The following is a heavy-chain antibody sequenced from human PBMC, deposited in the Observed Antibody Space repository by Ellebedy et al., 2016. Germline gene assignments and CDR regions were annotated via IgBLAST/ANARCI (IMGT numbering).Heavy chain of an antibody. J-gene: IGHJ4*02. D-gene: IGHD2-15*01. V-gene: IGHV1-46*01. CDR1: GYTFTNYY. CDR2: LYPNAGST. CDR3: SRAVTTGGINVFDY. Sequence: ASVKVSCKASGYTFTNYYIHWVRQAPGQGLEWMGILYPNAGSTNYAQQFQGRVTVTRDTSTSTVYMELSSLRSDDPAVYYCSRAVTTGGINVFDYWGQGTLVTVSS.